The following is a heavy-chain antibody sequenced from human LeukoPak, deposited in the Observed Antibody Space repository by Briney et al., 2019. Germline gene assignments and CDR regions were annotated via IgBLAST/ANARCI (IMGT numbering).Heavy chain of an antibody. V-gene: IGHV3-23*01. CDR2: ISGSGGST. Sequence: GGSLRHSCAASGFTFSSYAMSWVRQAPGKGLEWVSAISGSGGSTYYADSVKGRFTISRDNSKNTLYLQMNSLRAEDTAVYYCAKPSHYYDSSGSPYYFDYWGQGTLVTVSS. CDR3: AKPSHYYDSSGSPYYFDY. J-gene: IGHJ4*02. D-gene: IGHD3-22*01. CDR1: GFTFSSYA.